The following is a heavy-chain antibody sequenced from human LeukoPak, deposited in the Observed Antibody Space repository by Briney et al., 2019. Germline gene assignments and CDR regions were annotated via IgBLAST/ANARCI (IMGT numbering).Heavy chain of an antibody. Sequence: ASVKVSCRASGYTFTYHYIHLVRQVPGQGLEWMGIINPSNGNTNYAQKFQGRVTMTRDTSTSTEYMELNSLGSEDTAVYYCARESDSGKDFDCWGQGTLVTVSS. D-gene: IGHD1-26*01. J-gene: IGHJ4*02. CDR1: GYTFTYHY. CDR3: ARESDSGKDFDC. V-gene: IGHV1-46*01. CDR2: INPSNGNT.